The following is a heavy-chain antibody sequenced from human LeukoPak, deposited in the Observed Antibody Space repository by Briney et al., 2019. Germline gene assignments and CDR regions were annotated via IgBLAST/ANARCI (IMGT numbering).Heavy chain of an antibody. V-gene: IGHV3-66*02. J-gene: IGHJ4*02. CDR1: GFTVSSNY. CDR2: IYSGGST. CDR3: ASTYCGGDCYSYYFDY. Sequence: GGSLRLSCAASGFTVSSNYMSWVRQAPGKGLEWVSVIYSGGSTYYADSVKGRFTISRDNSKNTLYLQMNSLRAEDTAVYYCASTYCGGDCYSYYFDYWGQGTLVTVPS. D-gene: IGHD2-21*02.